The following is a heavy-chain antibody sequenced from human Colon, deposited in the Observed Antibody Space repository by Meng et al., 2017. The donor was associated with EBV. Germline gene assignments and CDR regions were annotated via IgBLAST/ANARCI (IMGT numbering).Heavy chain of an antibody. CDR2: IHHSGSA. CDR3: ASFDHIPRRNYFDY. J-gene: IGHJ4*02. Sequence: QSELRASGPGQVAPSQTLSLTCTVSGGSMSSGNYYWSWIRQPPGKGLEWIGYIHHSGSAYYNPSLKSRVSISVDTSKNQFSLNLNSMTAADTAVYYCASFDHIPRRNYFDYWGQGTLVTVSS. D-gene: IGHD2-21*01. CDR1: GGSMSSGNYY. V-gene: IGHV4-30-4*01.